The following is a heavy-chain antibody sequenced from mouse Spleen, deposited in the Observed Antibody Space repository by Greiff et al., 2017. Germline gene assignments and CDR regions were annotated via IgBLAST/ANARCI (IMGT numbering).Heavy chain of an antibody. V-gene: IGHV1-81*01. CDR2: IYPRSGNT. CDR3: ARWTTGDYFDV. J-gene: IGHJ1*01. CDR1: GYTFTSYG. D-gene: IGHD1-1*01. Sequence: QVQLQQSGAELARPGASVKLSCKASGYTFTSYGISWVKQRPGQGLEWIGEIYPRSGNTYYNEKFKGKATLTADKSSSTAYMELRSLTSEDSAVYFCARWTTGDYFDVWGAGTTVTVSS.